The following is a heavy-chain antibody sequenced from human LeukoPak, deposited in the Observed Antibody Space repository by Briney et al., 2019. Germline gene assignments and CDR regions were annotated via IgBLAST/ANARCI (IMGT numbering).Heavy chain of an antibody. CDR1: GFTFSIYA. CDR3: ARDSIRDGYNSDYFDY. V-gene: IGHV3-23*01. D-gene: IGHD5-24*01. J-gene: IGHJ4*02. Sequence: PGGSLRLSCAASGFTFSIYAMSWVRQAPGKGLEWVSAIISSGGDTYYADSVKGRFTISRHNSKSTLYLQLNSLRAEDTAVYYCARDSIRDGYNSDYFDYWGQGTLVTVSS. CDR2: IISSGGDT.